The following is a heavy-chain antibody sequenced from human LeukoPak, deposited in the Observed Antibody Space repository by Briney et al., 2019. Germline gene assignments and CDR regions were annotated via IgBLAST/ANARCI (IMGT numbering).Heavy chain of an antibody. J-gene: IGHJ6*03. CDR1: GGSISSYY. D-gene: IGHD3-3*01. Sequence: SETLSLTCTVSGGSISSYYWSWIRQPPGKGLEWIGRIYTSGSTNYNPSLKSRVTMSVDTSKNQFSLKLSSVTAADTAVYYCARDSYYDFWSGYYYYYYYMDVWGKGTTVTVSS. V-gene: IGHV4-4*07. CDR3: ARDSYYDFWSGYYYYYYYMDV. CDR2: IYTSGST.